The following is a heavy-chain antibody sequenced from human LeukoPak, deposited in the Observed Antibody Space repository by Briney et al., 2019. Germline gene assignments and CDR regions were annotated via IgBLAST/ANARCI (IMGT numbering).Heavy chain of an antibody. CDR3: ASGDYGDPPLNY. Sequence: GASVKVSCKASGYTFTSYDINWVRQATGQGLEWMGWMNPNSGNTGYAQKFQGRVTMTRNTSISTAYMELSSLRSDDTAVYYCASGDYGDPPLNYWGQGTLVTVSS. V-gene: IGHV1-8*01. CDR1: GYTFTSYD. CDR2: MNPNSGNT. D-gene: IGHD4/OR15-4a*01. J-gene: IGHJ4*02.